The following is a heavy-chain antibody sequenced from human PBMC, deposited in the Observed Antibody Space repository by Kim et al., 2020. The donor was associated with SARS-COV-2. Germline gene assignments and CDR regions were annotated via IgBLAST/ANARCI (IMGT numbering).Heavy chain of an antibody. Sequence: ASVKVSCKASGYTFTSYAMHWVRQAPGQRLEWMGWINAGNGNTKYSQKFQGRVTITRDTSASTAYMELSSLRSEDTAVYYCARGDIVVVPAVPFDYWGQGALVTVS. D-gene: IGHD2-2*01. V-gene: IGHV1-3*01. J-gene: IGHJ4*02. CDR2: INAGNGNT. CDR1: GYTFTSYA. CDR3: ARGDIVVVPAVPFDY.